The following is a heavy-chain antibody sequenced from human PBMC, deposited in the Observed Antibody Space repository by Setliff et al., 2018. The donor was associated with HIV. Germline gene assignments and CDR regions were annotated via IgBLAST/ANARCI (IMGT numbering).Heavy chain of an antibody. CDR3: ARRGHRSIYDPYQYNYFDP. CDR1: GGSISRGDYY. J-gene: IGHJ5*02. D-gene: IGHD3-3*01. CDR2: IYTSGSTSGST. V-gene: IGHV4-61*09. Sequence: SETLSLTCTVSGGSISRGDYYWNWIRQPAGKGLEWIGHIYTSGSTSGSTNYNPSLKSRVTISVDMSKNQFSLKLNSVTAADTAVYHCARRGHRSIYDPYQYNYFDPWGQGTLVTVSS.